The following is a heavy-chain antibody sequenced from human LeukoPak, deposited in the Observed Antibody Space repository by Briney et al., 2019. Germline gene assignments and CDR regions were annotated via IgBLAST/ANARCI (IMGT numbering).Heavy chain of an antibody. Sequence: ASVKVSCKASGGTFISYAISWVRQAPGQGLEWMGWMNPNSGNTGYAQKFQGRVTITRNTSISTAYMELSSLRSEDTAVYYCAKGEGSYHGLDYWGQGTLVTVSS. V-gene: IGHV1-8*03. CDR1: GGTFISYA. J-gene: IGHJ4*02. CDR2: MNPNSGNT. CDR3: AKGEGSYHGLDY. D-gene: IGHD1-26*01.